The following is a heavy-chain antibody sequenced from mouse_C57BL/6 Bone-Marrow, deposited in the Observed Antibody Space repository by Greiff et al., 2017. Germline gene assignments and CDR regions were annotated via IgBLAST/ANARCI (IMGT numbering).Heavy chain of an antibody. J-gene: IGHJ4*01. CDR1: GFTFSSYG. Sequence: EVHLVESGGDLVKPGGSLKLSCAASGFTFSSYGMSWVRQTPDKRLEWVATISSGGSYTYYPDSVKGRFTISRDNAKNTLYLQRSRVKSEDTAMNYCARRSSYDARDYWGQGTTVTVSS. D-gene: IGHD6-1*01. V-gene: IGHV5-6*01. CDR3: ARRSSYDARDY. CDR2: ISSGGSYT.